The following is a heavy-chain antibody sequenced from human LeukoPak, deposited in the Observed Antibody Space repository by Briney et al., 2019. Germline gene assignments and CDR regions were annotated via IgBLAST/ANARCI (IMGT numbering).Heavy chain of an antibody. CDR2: ISGSGGST. D-gene: IGHD3-3*01. V-gene: IGHV3-23*01. CDR1: GFTFSSYA. CDR3: AKDVGFLEWLVCFDY. Sequence: GGSLRLSCAANGFTFSSYAMSWVRQAPGKGLEWVSGISGSGGSTYYAVSVKGRSTIPTDNSKNTLYLQMNGLRAEDTALYYCAKDVGFLEWLVCFDYWGQGTLVSVSS. J-gene: IGHJ4*02.